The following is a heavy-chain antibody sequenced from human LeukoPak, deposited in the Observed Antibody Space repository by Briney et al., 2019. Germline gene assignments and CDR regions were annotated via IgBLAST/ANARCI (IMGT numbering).Heavy chain of an antibody. J-gene: IGHJ4*02. D-gene: IGHD3-22*01. V-gene: IGHV3-66*01. CDR1: GFTFSSYA. CDR2: IYSGGST. Sequence: GGSLRLSCAASGFTFSSYAMSWVRQAPGKGLEWVSVIYSGGSTYYADSVKGRFTISRDNSKNTLYLQMNSLRAEDTAVYYCARDKHYYDSSGYDYWGQGTLVTVSS. CDR3: ARDKHYYDSSGYDY.